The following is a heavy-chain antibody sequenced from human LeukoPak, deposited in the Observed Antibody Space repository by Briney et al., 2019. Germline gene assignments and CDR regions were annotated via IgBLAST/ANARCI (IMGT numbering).Heavy chain of an antibody. CDR1: GGSISTSSYY. CDR2: ISSSGYT. D-gene: IGHD3-16*01. V-gene: IGHV4-39*02. CDR3: AKMGLNTRYEH. J-gene: IGHJ4*02. Sequence: SETLSLTCAVSGGSISTSSYYWSWIRQPPGKGLEWAGTISSSGYTFYNASLESRVAISVDPSKNHFSLRLTSVTAADTALYFCAKMGLNTRYEHWGQGIQVTVSS.